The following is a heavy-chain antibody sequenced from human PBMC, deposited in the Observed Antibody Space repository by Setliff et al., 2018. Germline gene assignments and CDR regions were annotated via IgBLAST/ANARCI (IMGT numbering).Heavy chain of an antibody. CDR3: AKMAGYCSGTSCSYYYYYMDV. CDR2: ISGSGGST. V-gene: IGHV3-23*01. CDR1: GFTFSSYA. Sequence: PGGSLRLSCAASGFTFSSYAMSWVRQAPGKGLEWVSAISGSGGSTYYADSVKGRFTISRDNSKNTLYLQMNSLRAEDTAVYYCAKMAGYCSGTSCSYYYYYMDVWGKGTTVTVSS. D-gene: IGHD2-2*01. J-gene: IGHJ6*03.